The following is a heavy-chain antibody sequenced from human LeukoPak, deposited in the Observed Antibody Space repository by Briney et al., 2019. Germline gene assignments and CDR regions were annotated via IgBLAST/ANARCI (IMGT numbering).Heavy chain of an antibody. CDR3: ARVRGIAVAD. D-gene: IGHD6-19*01. CDR2: IYYSGST. J-gene: IGHJ4*02. CDR1: GGSISSYY. Sequence: SETLSLTCTVSGGSISSYYWSWIRQPPGKGLEWIGYIYYSGSTYYSPSLKSRVTISVDTSKNQFSLKLSSVTAADTAVYYCARVRGIAVADWGQGTLVTVSS. V-gene: IGHV4-59*12.